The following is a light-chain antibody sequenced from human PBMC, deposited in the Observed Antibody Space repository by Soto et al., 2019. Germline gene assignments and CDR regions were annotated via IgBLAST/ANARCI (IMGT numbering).Light chain of an antibody. V-gene: IGKV1-5*01. J-gene: IGKJ1*01. Sequence: DIQMTQSPSTLSASVGDRVTISCRASQSISGWLAWYQQKPGKAPKLLIYDASSLKRGVPSRFSGSGSGTEFTLTISTLQPDDFATYYCQQYDGYWGTFGQGTKVEIK. CDR2: DAS. CDR3: QQYDGYWGT. CDR1: QSISGW.